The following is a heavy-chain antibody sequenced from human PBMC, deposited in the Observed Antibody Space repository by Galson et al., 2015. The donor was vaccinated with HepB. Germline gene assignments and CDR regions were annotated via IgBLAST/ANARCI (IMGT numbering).Heavy chain of an antibody. D-gene: IGHD3-10*02. J-gene: IGHJ5*01. CDR1: GFTFSSYG. Sequence: LRLSCAASGFTFSSYGMHWVRQAPGKGLEWVAVIWYDGSNKYYADSVKGRFTISRDNSKNTLYLQMNSLRAEDTAVYYCAKAPMSDWLLFRWFDSWGQGILVTVSS. CDR2: IWYDGSNK. V-gene: IGHV3-33*06. CDR3: AKAPMSDWLLFRWFDS.